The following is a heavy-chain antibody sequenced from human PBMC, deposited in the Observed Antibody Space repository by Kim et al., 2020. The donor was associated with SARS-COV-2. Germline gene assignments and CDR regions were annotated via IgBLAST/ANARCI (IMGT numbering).Heavy chain of an antibody. Sequence: SETLSLTCAVYGGSFSGYYWSWIRQPPGKGLEWIGEINHSGSTNYNPSSKSRVTILVDTSKNQISQKLSSVTAADPAAYYCARSPQLAVAGGRWYYPWG. CDR1: GGSFSGYY. J-gene: IGHJ5*02. CDR3: ARSPQLAVAGGRWYYP. CDR2: INHSGST. V-gene: IGHV4-34*01. D-gene: IGHD6-19*01.